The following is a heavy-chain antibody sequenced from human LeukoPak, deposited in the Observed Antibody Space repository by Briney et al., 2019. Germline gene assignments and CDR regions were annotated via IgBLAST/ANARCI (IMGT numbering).Heavy chain of an antibody. CDR3: ARGSGYCTSTSCLPPRLDY. CDR2: INPNNGGT. J-gene: IGHJ4*02. D-gene: IGHD2-2*01. Sequence: ASVKVSCKASGYTFTSYYMHWVRQAPGQGFEWMGRINPNNGGTNYAQKFQGRVTMTRDTSISTAYMELSRLRSDDTAVYYCARGSGYCTSTSCLPPRLDYWGQGTLVTVSS. CDR1: GYTFTSYY. V-gene: IGHV1-2*06.